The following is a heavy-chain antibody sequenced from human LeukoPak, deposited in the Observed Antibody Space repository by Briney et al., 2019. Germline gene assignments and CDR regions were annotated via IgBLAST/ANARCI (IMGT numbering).Heavy chain of an antibody. CDR2: ISNSGST. D-gene: IGHD3-22*01. J-gene: IGHJ4*02. CDR3: ARGRNYYDSSGYPY. Sequence: SETLSLTCIVSGGSISSYFWSWIRQPPGKGLEWIGYISNSGSTNYNPSLKSRVTISADTSKNQFSLKLSSVTAADTAVYYCARGRNYYDSSGYPYWGQGTLVTVSS. V-gene: IGHV4-59*01. CDR1: GGSISSYF.